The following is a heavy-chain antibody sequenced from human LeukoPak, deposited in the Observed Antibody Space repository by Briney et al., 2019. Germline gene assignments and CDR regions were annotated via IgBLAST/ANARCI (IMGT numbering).Heavy chain of an antibody. D-gene: IGHD2-2*02. J-gene: IGHJ6*03. Sequence: SETLSLTCVVYGGSFSGYYWSWTRQPPGKGLEWIGEIDHSGTTNYNPSLKSRVTMSVDTSKNQFSLMVSSVTAADTAVYYCATGRNGVVPAPILGVGPWYNYHYMDVWGKGTTATISS. CDR3: ATGRNGVVPAPILGVGPWYNYHYMDV. CDR1: GGSFSGYY. CDR2: IDHSGTT. V-gene: IGHV4-34*01.